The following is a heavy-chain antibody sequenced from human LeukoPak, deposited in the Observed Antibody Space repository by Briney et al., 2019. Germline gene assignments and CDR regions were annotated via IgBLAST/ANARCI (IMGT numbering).Heavy chain of an antibody. J-gene: IGHJ3*02. V-gene: IGHV4-59*08. CDR2: IYYSGST. Sequence: SETLSLTGTVSGGSISSYYWSWIRQPPGKGLEWIGYIYYSGSTNYNPSLKSRVTISVDTSKNQFSLKLSSVTAADTAVYYCARHPTRRDDAFDIWGQGTMVTVSS. CDR3: ARHPTRRDDAFDI. CDR1: GGSISSYY.